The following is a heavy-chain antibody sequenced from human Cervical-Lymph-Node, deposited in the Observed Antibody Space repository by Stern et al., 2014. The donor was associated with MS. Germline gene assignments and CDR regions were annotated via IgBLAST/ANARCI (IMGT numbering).Heavy chain of an antibody. CDR3: ATPSTVTVGGMDV. V-gene: IGHV1-69*12. CDR2: IIPIFGTP. J-gene: IGHJ6*02. CDR1: GGTFSTQA. D-gene: IGHD4-17*01. Sequence: QVQLVQSGAEVKKPGSSVKVSCKASGGTFSTQAINWVRQSPGQGLECVGGIIPIFGTPNYAQKVQDRVTITADESTSTAYMDLNSLRSEDTAVYYCATPSTVTVGGMDVWGQGTTVTVSS.